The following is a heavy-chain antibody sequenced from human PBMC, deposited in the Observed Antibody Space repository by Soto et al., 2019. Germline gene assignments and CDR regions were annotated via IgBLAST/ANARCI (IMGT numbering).Heavy chain of an antibody. V-gene: IGHV1-18*01. CDR1: GYTFTSYG. CDR2: ISAYNGNA. CDR3: AREGHYDYVWGSYRPYYFDY. D-gene: IGHD3-16*02. Sequence: ASVKVSCKASGYTFTSYGISWVRQAPGQGLEWMGWISAYNGNANYAQKLQGRVTMTTDTSTSTAYMELRSLRSDDTAVYYCAREGHYDYVWGSYRPYYFDYWGQGTLVTVSS. J-gene: IGHJ4*02.